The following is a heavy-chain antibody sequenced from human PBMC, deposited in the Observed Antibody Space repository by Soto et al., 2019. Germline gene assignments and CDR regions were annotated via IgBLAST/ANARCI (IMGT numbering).Heavy chain of an antibody. J-gene: IGHJ4*02. Sequence: SETLSLTCSASGVTTSQGGNSTSWIRQTPAKGLEWLGYSSHLETTYYCPSFKSLLALSMDRSRNQFSLSLSSMTAADKAGYDCARGGGYDSFDFWGQGMQGTVAS. CDR3: ARGGGYDSFDF. V-gene: IGHV4-30-2*01. D-gene: IGHD2-15*01. CDR1: GVTTSQGGNS. CDR2: SSHLETT.